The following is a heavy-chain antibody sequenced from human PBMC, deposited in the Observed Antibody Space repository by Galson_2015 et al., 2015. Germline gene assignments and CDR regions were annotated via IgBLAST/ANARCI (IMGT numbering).Heavy chain of an antibody. CDR2: IKQDGSEK. Sequence: SLRLSCATSGFTFSSYWMSWVRQAPGKGLEWVANIKQDGSEKYYVDSVKGRFTISRDNAKNSLYLQMNTLRAEDTAVYYCARGTYYYDSNGRYFDYWGQGTLVTVSS. J-gene: IGHJ4*02. V-gene: IGHV3-7*03. D-gene: IGHD3-22*01. CDR1: GFTFSSYW. CDR3: ARGTYYYDSNGRYFDY.